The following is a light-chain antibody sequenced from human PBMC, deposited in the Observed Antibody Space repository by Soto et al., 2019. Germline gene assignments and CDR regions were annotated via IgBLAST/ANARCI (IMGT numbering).Light chain of an antibody. CDR3: QQYGSSSTWT. CDR1: QSVSSAY. J-gene: IGKJ1*01. CDR2: AAS. V-gene: IGKV3-20*01. Sequence: EIVLTQSPGTLSLSPGERATLSCRASQSVSSAYLAWYQHKPGQPPTLLIYAASSRVTGIPDTFSGSGSGTYFTLTISRLEPEDVALYYCQQYGSSSTWTFGQGTKVEIK.